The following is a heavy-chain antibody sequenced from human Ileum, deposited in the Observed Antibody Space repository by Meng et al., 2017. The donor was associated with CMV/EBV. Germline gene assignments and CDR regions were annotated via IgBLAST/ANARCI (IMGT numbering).Heavy chain of an antibody. D-gene: IGHD3-10*01. CDR3: ARAAARGVPVDL. Sequence: QLQPSSPTLLPPPPHLPLPCTSPGGSLPGYNWTWIRQPAGQGLEWIGRIHPTGTTDDNPSLRSRVVMSLDKSKNQFSLKLTSVTAADTAVYYCARAAARGVPVDLWGQGTLVTVS. CDR1: GGSLPGYN. CDR2: IHPTGTT. V-gene: IGHV4-4*07. J-gene: IGHJ5*02.